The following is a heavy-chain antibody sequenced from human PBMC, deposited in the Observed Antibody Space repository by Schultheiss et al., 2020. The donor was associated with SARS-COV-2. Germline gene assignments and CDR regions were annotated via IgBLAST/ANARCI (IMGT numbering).Heavy chain of an antibody. D-gene: IGHD6-13*01. CDR3: ARGSSSYGD. V-gene: IGHV4-34*01. CDR1: GGSFSGYY. CDR2: IYTSGST. Sequence: SETLSLTCAVYGGSFSGYYWSWIRQPPGKGLEWIGSIYTSGSTYYNPSLKSRVTISVDTSKNQFSLKLSSVTAADTAVYYCARGSSSYGDWGQGTLVTVSS. J-gene: IGHJ4*02.